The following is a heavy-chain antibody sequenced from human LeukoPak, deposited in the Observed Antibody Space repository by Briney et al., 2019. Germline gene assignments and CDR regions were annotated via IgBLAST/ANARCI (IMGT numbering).Heavy chain of an antibody. J-gene: IGHJ5*02. CDR2: INTGSGNT. Sequence: ASVKVSCKASGYTFTGYALHWVRQAPGQGLEWMGWINTGSGNTKYSQRFQDRVTITMDTSASTAYMELSSLRSEDTAVYYCARPSYYYGSGSYLYWFDPWGQGTLVTVSS. V-gene: IGHV1-3*04. CDR3: ARPSYYYGSGSYLYWFDP. D-gene: IGHD3-10*01. CDR1: GYTFTGYA.